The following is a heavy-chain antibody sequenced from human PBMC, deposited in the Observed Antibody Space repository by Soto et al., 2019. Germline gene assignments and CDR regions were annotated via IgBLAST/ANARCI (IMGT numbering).Heavy chain of an antibody. J-gene: IGHJ6*02. D-gene: IGHD2-8*01. CDR2: IYNSGST. Sequence: SETLSLTCAVSGYSISSGYSGGWIRPPPGKGVEGIGSIYNSGSTYYNPSIKRRVTISVDTSKNHFSLNLSSLSAADTAVYYCARIRYCANGVGSPHYALDVWGQGTTVTVSS. V-gene: IGHV4-38-2*01. CDR1: GYSISSGYS. CDR3: ARIRYCANGVGSPHYALDV.